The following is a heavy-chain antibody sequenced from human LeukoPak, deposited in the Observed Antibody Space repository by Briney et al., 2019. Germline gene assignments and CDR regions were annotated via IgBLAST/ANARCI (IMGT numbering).Heavy chain of an antibody. Sequence: GGSLRLSCAVSGFTVSGDYMSWVRQAPGKGLEWVSVIYADFDNTDYADSVRGRFTISRDNSKNTLYLHMNSLRVEDTATYFCARALNRHIGAFEYWGQGALVTVSS. CDR2: IYADFDNT. J-gene: IGHJ4*02. D-gene: IGHD4/OR15-4a*01. CDR3: ARALNRHIGAFEY. CDR1: GFTVSGDY. V-gene: IGHV3-53*01.